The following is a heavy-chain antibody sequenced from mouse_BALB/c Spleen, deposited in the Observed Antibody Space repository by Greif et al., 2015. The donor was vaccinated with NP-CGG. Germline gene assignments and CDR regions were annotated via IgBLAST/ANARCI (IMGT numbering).Heavy chain of an antibody. J-gene: IGHJ4*01. V-gene: IGHV14-3*02. CDR1: GFNIKDTY. CDR3: ASGDYDGVGAMDY. D-gene: IGHD2-4*01. CDR2: IDPANGNT. Sequence: VQLQQSGAELVKPGASVKLSCTASGFNIKDTYMHWVKQRPEQGLEWIGRIDPANGNTKYDPKFQGKATITADTSPNTAYLQLSSLTSEDTAVYYCASGDYDGVGAMDYWGQGTSVTVSS.